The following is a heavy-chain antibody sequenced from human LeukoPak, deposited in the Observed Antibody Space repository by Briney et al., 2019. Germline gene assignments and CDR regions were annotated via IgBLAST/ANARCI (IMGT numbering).Heavy chain of an antibody. CDR3: AKASQRWLLVY. CDR2: ISWNSGSI. D-gene: IGHD5-24*01. CDR1: GFTFDDYA. Sequence: PGGSLRLSCAASGFTFDDYAMHWVRQAPGKGLEWVSGISWNSGSIGYADSVKGRFTISRDNAKNSLYLQMNSLRAEDTAVYYCAKASQRWLLVYWGQGTLVTVSS. J-gene: IGHJ4*02. V-gene: IGHV3-9*01.